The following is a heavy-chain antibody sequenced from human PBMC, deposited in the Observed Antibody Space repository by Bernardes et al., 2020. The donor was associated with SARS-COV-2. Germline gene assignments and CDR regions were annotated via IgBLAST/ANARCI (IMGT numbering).Heavy chain of an antibody. CDR1: GFTFSGYW. CDR3: TRKYGHSYGMDV. D-gene: IGHD2-8*01. CDR2: VNPDGSGP. J-gene: IGHJ6*02. V-gene: IGHV3-74*01. Sequence: GGSMRLSCVGSGFTFSGYWMHWVRQAPGQGPVWVSRVNPDGSGPIYADSVKDRFTLSRDNAKNTVYLQMNSLRLDDTAVYYCTRKYGHSYGMDVWGQGTTVIVSS.